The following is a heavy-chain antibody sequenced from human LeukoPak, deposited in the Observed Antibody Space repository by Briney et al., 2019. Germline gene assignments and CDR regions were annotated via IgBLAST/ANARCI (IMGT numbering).Heavy chain of an antibody. J-gene: IGHJ4*02. D-gene: IGHD3-22*01. Sequence: GGSLRLSCAASGFTFGNVWMNWVRQAPGKGLEWIGRIKKKIEGGTTEYAAPVKGRFTIARDDSKNTLYLQMNSLTTEDTAIYYCTTRIITASDFWGQGTLVTVSS. V-gene: IGHV3-15*01. CDR2: IKKKIEGGTT. CDR1: GFTFGNVW. CDR3: TTRIITASDF.